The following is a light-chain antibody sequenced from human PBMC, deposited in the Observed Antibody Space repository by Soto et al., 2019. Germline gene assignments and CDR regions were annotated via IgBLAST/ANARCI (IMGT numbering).Light chain of an antibody. Sequence: DIQMTQSPSSLSASIGDRVTITCRASQYIGSWLTWYQQKPGKAPKSLIYAASNLRGGVPSRFSGSESGTDFTLTISSLQPEDSAIYYCQQYTSNPLTFGGGTKVEI. CDR3: QQYTSNPLT. J-gene: IGKJ4*01. CDR1: QYIGSW. V-gene: IGKV1D-16*01. CDR2: AAS.